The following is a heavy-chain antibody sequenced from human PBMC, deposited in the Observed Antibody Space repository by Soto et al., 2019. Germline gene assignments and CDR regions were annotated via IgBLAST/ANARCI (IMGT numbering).Heavy chain of an antibody. CDR2: FDPEDGET. V-gene: IGHV1-24*01. CDR1: GYTLTELS. J-gene: IGHJ5*02. Sequence: ASVKVSCKVSGYTLTELSMHWVRQAPGKGLEWMGGFDPEDGETIYAQKFQGRVTMTEDTSTDTAYMELSSLRSEDTAVYYCATVLGIPGFGITGTNNWFDPWGQGTLVTVSS. D-gene: IGHD1-7*01. CDR3: ATVLGIPGFGITGTNNWFDP.